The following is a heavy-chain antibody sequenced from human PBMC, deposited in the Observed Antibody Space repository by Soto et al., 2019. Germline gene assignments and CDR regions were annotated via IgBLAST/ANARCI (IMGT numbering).Heavy chain of an antibody. CDR1: GFTFSSYG. CDR2: IWYDGSNK. J-gene: IGHJ6*02. D-gene: IGHD4-4*01. Sequence: QVQLVESGGGVVQPGRSLRLSCAASGFTFSSYGMHWVRQAPGKGLEWVAVIWYDGSNKYYADSVKGRFTISRDNSKNTLYLQMNSLRAEDTAVYYCARDPTVTNYYYYYGMDVWGQGTTVTVSS. V-gene: IGHV3-33*01. CDR3: ARDPTVTNYYYYYGMDV.